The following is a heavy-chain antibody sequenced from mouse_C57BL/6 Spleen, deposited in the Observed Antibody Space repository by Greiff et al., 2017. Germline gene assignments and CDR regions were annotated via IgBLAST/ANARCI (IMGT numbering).Heavy chain of an antibody. CDR3: ARTGSYGSSYWYFDV. CDR2: INPSSGYT. CDR1: GYTFTSYT. V-gene: IGHV1-4*01. D-gene: IGHD1-1*01. Sequence: VQLKESGAELARPGASVKMSCKASGYTFTSYTMHWVKQRPGQGLEWIGYINPSSGYTKYNQKFKDKATLTADKSSITAYMQLSSLTSEDSAVYYCARTGSYGSSYWYFDVWGTGTTVTVSS. J-gene: IGHJ1*03.